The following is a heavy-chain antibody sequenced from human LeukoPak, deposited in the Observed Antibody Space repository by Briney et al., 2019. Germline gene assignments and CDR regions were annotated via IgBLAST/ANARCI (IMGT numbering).Heavy chain of an antibody. Sequence: GGSLRLSCAASGFTFSSYAMHWVRQAPGKGLEWVAVISYDGSNKYCADSVKGRFTISRDNSKNTLHLQMNSLRAEDTAVYYCARDKEATVTQGYFDYWGQGTLVTVSS. J-gene: IGHJ4*02. CDR2: ISYDGSNK. CDR3: ARDKEATVTQGYFDY. D-gene: IGHD4-17*01. V-gene: IGHV3-30-3*01. CDR1: GFTFSSYA.